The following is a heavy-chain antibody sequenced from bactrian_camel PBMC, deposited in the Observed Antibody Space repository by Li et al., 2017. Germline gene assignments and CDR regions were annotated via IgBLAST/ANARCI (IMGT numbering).Heavy chain of an antibody. J-gene: IGHJ4*01. CDR2: ISTSGRRT. CDR3: AAGPAYGGVCRARNYNS. Sequence: HVQLVESGGGSVQAGGSLRLSCAASADIYSAHCMTWFREAPGKKREGVAFISTSGRRTYYDDSVKGRFTISKDSAKNTLYLQMNSLSPEDTAMYYCAAGPAYGGVCRARNYNSWGQGTQVTVS. V-gene: IGHV3S54*01. D-gene: IGHD2*01. CDR1: ADIYSAHC.